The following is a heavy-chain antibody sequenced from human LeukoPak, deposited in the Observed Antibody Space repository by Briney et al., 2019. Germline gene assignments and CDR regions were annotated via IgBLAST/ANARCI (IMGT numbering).Heavy chain of an antibody. V-gene: IGHV4-61*02. D-gene: IGHD2-15*01. Sequence: PSETLSLTCTVSGGSISSGSYYWSWIRQPAGKGLEWIGRIYTSGSTNYNPSLKSRVTISVDTSKNQFSLKLSSVTAADTAVYYCARDRTGRTFDYWGQGTLVTVS. CDR3: ARDRTGRTFDY. CDR1: GGSISSGSYY. J-gene: IGHJ4*02. CDR2: IYTSGST.